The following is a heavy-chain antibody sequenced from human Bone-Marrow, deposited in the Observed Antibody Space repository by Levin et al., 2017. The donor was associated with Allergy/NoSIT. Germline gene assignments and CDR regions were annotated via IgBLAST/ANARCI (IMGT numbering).Heavy chain of an antibody. J-gene: IGHJ4*02. CDR3: ARLYCSSTSCYLDY. CDR1: GGSISSGSGDYS. V-gene: IGHV4-30-4*01. CDR2: IYYSGNT. Sequence: SETLSLTCSVSGGSISSGSGDYSWSWIRQPPGQGLEWIGYIYYSGNTYYNPSLKSRVSISVDTSKNQFSLKLSSVTAADTAVYYCARLYCSSTSCYLDYWGQGTLVTVSS. D-gene: IGHD2-2*01.